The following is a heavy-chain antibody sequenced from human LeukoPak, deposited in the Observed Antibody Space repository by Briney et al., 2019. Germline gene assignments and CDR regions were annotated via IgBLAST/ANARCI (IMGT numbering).Heavy chain of an antibody. CDR2: IYYSGST. V-gene: IGHV4-30-4*08. Sequence: SQTLSLTXTVSGGSISSGDYYWSWIRQPPGKGLDWIGYIYYSGSTYYNPSLKSRVTISVDTSKNQFSLKLSSVAAADTAVYYCARDSRYYDFSWGQGTLVTVSS. D-gene: IGHD3-3*01. CDR3: ARDSRYYDFS. J-gene: IGHJ5*02. CDR1: GGSISSGDYY.